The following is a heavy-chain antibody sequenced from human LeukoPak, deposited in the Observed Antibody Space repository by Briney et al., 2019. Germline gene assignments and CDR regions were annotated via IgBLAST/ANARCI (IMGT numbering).Heavy chain of an antibody. CDR1: GGSFSGYY. D-gene: IGHD3-10*01. J-gene: IGHJ4*02. CDR3: ARVLWFGDIDY. V-gene: IGHV4-34*01. CDR2: INHSGST. Sequence: PSETLSLTCAVYGGSFSGYYWSWIRQPPGKGLEWIGEINHSGSTNYNPPLKSRVTISVDTSKNQFSLKLSSVTAADTAVYYCARVLWFGDIDYWGQGTLVTVSS.